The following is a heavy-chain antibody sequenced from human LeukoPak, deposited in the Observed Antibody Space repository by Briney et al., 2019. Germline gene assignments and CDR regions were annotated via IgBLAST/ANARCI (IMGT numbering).Heavy chain of an antibody. CDR1: GYTFTGYY. Sequence: ASVKVSCKASGYTFTGYYMHWVRQAPGQGLEWMGWINPNSGGTNYAQKFQGRVTMTRDTSISTAYMELSRLRSDDTAVYYCARQGYCSSTSCRNWFDPWGQGTLVTVPS. D-gene: IGHD2-2*01. V-gene: IGHV1-2*02. CDR2: INPNSGGT. CDR3: ARQGYCSSTSCRNWFDP. J-gene: IGHJ5*02.